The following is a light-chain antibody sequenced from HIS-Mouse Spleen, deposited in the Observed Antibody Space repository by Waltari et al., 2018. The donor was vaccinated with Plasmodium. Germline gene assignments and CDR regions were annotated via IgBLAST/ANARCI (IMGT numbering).Light chain of an antibody. V-gene: IGKV3-15*01. J-gene: IGKJ3*01. CDR1: QSVSSN. Sequence: DIVMTQSPATLSVSPGERATLSCRASQSVSSNLAWYQQKPGQATRLLIYGASTRATGIPARFSGSGSGTEFTLTISSLQSEDFAVYYCQQYNNWSFTFGPGTKVDIK. CDR3: QQYNNWSFT. CDR2: GAS.